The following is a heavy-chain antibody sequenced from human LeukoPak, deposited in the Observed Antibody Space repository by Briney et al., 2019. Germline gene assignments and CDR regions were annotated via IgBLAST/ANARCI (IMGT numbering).Heavy chain of an antibody. CDR3: SRETNSTSWY. D-gene: IGHD6-13*01. V-gene: IGHV4-39*01. CDR2: IYYSGST. CDR1: GGSISSSSYY. Sequence: SEALSLTCTVSGGSISSSSYYWAWIRQPPGKGLEWIRSIYYSGSTFYSPSLKTRDTLSVDTSKNQFSLKLSSVTAADTAVFFCSRETNSTSWYWGQGTLVTVSS. J-gene: IGHJ4*02.